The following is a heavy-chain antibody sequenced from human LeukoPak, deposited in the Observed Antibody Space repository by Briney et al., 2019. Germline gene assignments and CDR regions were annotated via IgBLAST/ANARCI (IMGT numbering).Heavy chain of an antibody. CDR3: ASGRRGYSYGPYY. D-gene: IGHD5-18*01. CDR2: ISSSSSTI. J-gene: IGHJ4*02. V-gene: IGHV3-48*01. CDR1: GFTFSSYS. Sequence: PGGSLRLSCAASGFTFSSYSMNWVRQAPGKGLEWVSYISSSSSTIYYADSVKGRFTISRDNAKNSLYLQMNSLRAEDTAVYYRASGRRGYSYGPYYWGQGTLVTVSS.